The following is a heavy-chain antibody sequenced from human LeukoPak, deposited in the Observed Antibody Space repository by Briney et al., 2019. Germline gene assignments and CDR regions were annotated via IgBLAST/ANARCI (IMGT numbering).Heavy chain of an antibody. D-gene: IGHD3-3*01. CDR2: ISGSGVNT. J-gene: IGHJ4*02. CDR1: GFTFSNYA. CDR3: AKSMEWLLFLSHFDY. V-gene: IGHV3-23*01. Sequence: GGSLRLSCATSGFTFSNYAMSWVRQAPGKGLEWVSTISGSGVNTYYADSVKGRFAISRDNTKNTLYLQMNSLRAEDTAVYYCAKSMEWLLFLSHFDYWGQGTLVTVSS.